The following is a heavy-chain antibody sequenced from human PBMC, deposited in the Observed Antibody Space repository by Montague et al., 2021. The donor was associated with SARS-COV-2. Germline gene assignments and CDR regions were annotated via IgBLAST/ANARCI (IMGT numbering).Heavy chain of an antibody. V-gene: IGHV4-59*11. D-gene: IGHD3-10*01. J-gene: IGHJ5*02. CDR3: SRAVSVRRAVNWFDP. CDR2: IYYSGGI. Sequence: SETLSLTCTVSGGSMSDHYCSWIRQPPGKGLDWLAYIYYSGGINSNSSLKSRVTMSVDTSKNQFSLKLTSVTAADTAVYYCSRAVSVRRAVNWFDPWGQGTLVTVSS. CDR1: GGSMSDHY.